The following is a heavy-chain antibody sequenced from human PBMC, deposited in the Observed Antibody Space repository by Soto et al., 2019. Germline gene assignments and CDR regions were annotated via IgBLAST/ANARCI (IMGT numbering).Heavy chain of an antibody. CDR1: GGSISSYY. CDR3: ARTSRIFGVVENREFDY. CDR2: IYTSGST. J-gene: IGHJ4*02. Sequence: SETLSLTCTVSGGSISSYYWSWIRQPAGKGLEWIGRIYTSGSTNYNPSLKSRVTMSVDTSKNQFSLKLSSVTAADTAVYYCARTSRIFGVVENREFDYWGQGTLVTVSS. V-gene: IGHV4-4*07. D-gene: IGHD3-3*01.